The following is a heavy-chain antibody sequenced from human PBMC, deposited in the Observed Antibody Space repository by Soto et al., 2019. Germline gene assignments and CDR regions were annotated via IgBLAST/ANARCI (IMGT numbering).Heavy chain of an antibody. CDR3: ARHSEKDYDYIWGSYRYHPFDY. J-gene: IGHJ4*02. D-gene: IGHD3-16*02. CDR2: IYYSGST. V-gene: IGHV4-39*01. CDR1: GGSISSSSYY. Sequence: QLQLQESGPGLVKPSETLSLTCTVSGGSISSSSYYWGWIRQPPGKGLEWIGSIYYSGSTYYNPSLRSRVTISVDTSKNQFSLKLSSVTAADTAVYYCARHSEKDYDYIWGSYRYHPFDYWGQGTLVTVSS.